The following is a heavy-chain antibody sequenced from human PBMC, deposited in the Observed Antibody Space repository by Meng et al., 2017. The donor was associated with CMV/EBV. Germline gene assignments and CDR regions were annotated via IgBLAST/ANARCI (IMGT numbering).Heavy chain of an antibody. Sequence: GESLKISCAASGFTFSSYAMHWVRQAPGKGLEWVAVISYDGSNKYYADSVKGRFTISRDNSKNTLYLQMNSLRAEDTAVYYCAREGGRVVPAAKSDYYYYGMDVWGQGTTVTVSS. CDR2: ISYDGSNK. CDR1: GFTFSSYA. V-gene: IGHV3-30-3*01. J-gene: IGHJ6*02. D-gene: IGHD2-2*01. CDR3: AREGGRVVPAAKSDYYYYGMDV.